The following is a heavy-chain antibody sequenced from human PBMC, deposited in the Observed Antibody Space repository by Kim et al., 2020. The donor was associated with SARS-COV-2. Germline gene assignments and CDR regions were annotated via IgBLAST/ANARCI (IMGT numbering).Heavy chain of an antibody. CDR1: GGSINSPTDF. D-gene: IGHD3-10*01. CDR3: ARQADGFAYDL. J-gene: IGHJ3*01. V-gene: IGHV4-39*01. Sequence: SETLSLTCTLSGGSINSPTDFWGWLRQSPGRGLESIGNVYHTGTTHYNPSLGSRVTISIDTSKNQLSLRLTSVTAADTALYFCARQADGFAYDLWGQGTKVVVSS. CDR2: VYHTGTT.